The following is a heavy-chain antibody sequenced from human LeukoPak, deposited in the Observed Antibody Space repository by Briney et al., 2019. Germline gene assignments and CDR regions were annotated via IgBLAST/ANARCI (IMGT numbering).Heavy chain of an antibody. V-gene: IGHV3-11*04. D-gene: IGHD2-8*01. Sequence: PGGSLRLSCAASGFTFSDYYMSWIRQAPGKGLQWLAYSSTSGSITYYADSVKGRFTISRDNAKNSVYLQMNSLRAEDTAVYYCAKDRCSNGIGCYYYYMDVWGKGTTVTISS. J-gene: IGHJ6*03. CDR2: SSTSGSIT. CDR3: AKDRCSNGIGCYYYYMDV. CDR1: GFTFSDYY.